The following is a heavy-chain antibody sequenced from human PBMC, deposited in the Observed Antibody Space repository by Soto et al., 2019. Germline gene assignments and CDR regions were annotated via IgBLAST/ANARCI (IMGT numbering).Heavy chain of an antibody. V-gene: IGHV1-69*13. Sequence: SVKVSCKASGGSFGKSAINWVRQTPGQGLEWLGGFIPVYRTLNYAQKFQGRVTITADESTGTAYMTLSSLASDDTAVYYCATGVIWIGYYTVDSWGQGTRVTVSS. CDR1: GGSFGKSA. CDR2: FIPVYRTL. J-gene: IGHJ4*02. D-gene: IGHD3-3*01. CDR3: ATGVIWIGYYTVDS.